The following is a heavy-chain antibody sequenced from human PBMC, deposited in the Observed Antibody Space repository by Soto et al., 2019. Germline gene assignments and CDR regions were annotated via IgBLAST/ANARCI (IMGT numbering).Heavy chain of an antibody. V-gene: IGHV3-23*01. CDR3: VRNAFSVAATKRHVDY. J-gene: IGHJ4*02. CDR1: GFTFSSYA. Sequence: GGSLRLSCAASGFTFSSYAMSWVRQAPGKGLEWVSTISGSAGSTYYADSVKGRFTISRNKSKNTLYLQLNSLRAEDTAVYSFVRNAFSVAATKRHVDYWGQGTLVTVSS. D-gene: IGHD2-15*01. CDR2: ISGSAGST.